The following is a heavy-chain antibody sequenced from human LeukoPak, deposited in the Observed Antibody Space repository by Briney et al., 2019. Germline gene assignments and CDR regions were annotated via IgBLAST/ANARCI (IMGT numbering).Heavy chain of an antibody. V-gene: IGHV3-7*01. CDR2: IKQDGSEK. Sequence: GGSLRLSCAASGFTFSSYWMSWVRQAPGKGLEWVANIKQDGSEKYYVDSVKGRFTISRDNAKNSLYLQMNSLRAEDTAVYYCARAPYCSSTSCYTGSYYYYYYGMDVWGQGTTVTVSS. CDR1: GFTFSSYW. J-gene: IGHJ6*02. D-gene: IGHD2-2*02. CDR3: ARAPYCSSTSCYTGSYYYYYYGMDV.